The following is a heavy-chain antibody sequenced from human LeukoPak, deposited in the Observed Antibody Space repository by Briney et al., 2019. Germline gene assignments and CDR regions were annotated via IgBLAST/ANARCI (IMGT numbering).Heavy chain of an antibody. CDR3: ARDPGAYACDY. D-gene: IGHD4-17*01. J-gene: IGHJ4*02. CDR1: GFSVSNNY. Sequence: GGPLRLSCAASGFSVSNNYMSWVRQAPGKGLEWVSVIYSGGSTYYADSVKGRFTISRDNSKNTLYLQMNSLRAGDTAVYYCARDPGAYACDYWGQGTLVTVSS. V-gene: IGHV3-66*01. CDR2: IYSGGST.